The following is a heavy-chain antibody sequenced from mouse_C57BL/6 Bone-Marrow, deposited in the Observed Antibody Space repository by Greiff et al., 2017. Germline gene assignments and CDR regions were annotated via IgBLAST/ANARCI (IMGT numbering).Heavy chain of an antibody. CDR2: IYPGNGDT. D-gene: IGHD1-1*01. V-gene: IGHV1-12*01. J-gene: IGHJ2*01. CDR3: ARRFYYYDYFDY. CDR1: GYTFTSYY. Sequence: LQESGAELVRPGASVKMSCKASGYTFTSYYMHWVKQTPRQGLEWIGAIYPGNGDTSYNQKFKGKATLTVDKSSSTAYMQLSSLTSEDSAVYFCARRFYYYDYFDYWGQGTTLTVSS.